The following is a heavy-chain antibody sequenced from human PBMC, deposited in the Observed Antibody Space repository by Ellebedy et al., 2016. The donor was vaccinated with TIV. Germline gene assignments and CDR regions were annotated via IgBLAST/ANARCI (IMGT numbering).Heavy chain of an antibody. J-gene: IGHJ5*02. V-gene: IGHV1-69*13. CDR2: IIPIFGTA. Sequence: SVKVSCXASGGTFSSYAISWVRQAPGQGLEWMGGIIPIFGTANYAQKFQGRVTITADESTSTAYMELSSLRSEDTAVYYCAREHSGYDFGWFDPWGQGTLVTVSS. CDR1: GGTFSSYA. D-gene: IGHD5-12*01. CDR3: AREHSGYDFGWFDP.